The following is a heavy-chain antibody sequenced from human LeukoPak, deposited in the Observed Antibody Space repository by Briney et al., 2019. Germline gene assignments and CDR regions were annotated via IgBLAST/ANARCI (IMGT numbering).Heavy chain of an antibody. CDR2: IYYSGST. V-gene: IGHV4-59*12. CDR3: ASYDSSATFDY. CDR1: GGSISSYY. Sequence: PSETLSLTCTVSGGSISSYYWSWIRQPPGKGLEWIGYIYYSGSTNYNPSLKSRVTISVDTSKNQFSLKLSSVTATDTAVYYCASYDSSATFDYWGQGTLVTVSS. J-gene: IGHJ4*02. D-gene: IGHD3-22*01.